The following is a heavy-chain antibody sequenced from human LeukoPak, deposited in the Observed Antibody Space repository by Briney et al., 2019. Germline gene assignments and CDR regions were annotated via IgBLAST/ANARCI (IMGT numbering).Heavy chain of an antibody. J-gene: IGHJ4*02. D-gene: IGHD1-1*01. CDR1: RFTFSSYA. Sequence: GGSLRLSCAASRFTFSSYAISWVRQAPGKGLEWVSGISNSGGSRNYADSMKGRFTISRDNSKNTLYLQMNSLRAEDTAVYYCAKGDGATGTAPFDYWGQGTLVTVSS. V-gene: IGHV3-23*01. CDR2: ISNSGGSR. CDR3: AKGDGATGTAPFDY.